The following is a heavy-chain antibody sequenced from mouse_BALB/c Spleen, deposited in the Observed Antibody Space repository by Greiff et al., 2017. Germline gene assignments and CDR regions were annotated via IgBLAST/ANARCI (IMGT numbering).Heavy chain of an antibody. CDR3: TIYDVGGYAMDY. CDR2: IFPGDGST. V-gene: IGHV1-85*01. D-gene: IGHD2-12*01. CDR1: GYTFTSYD. J-gene: IGHJ4*01. Sequence: QVQLQQSGAELVKPGASVKLSCKASGYTFTSYDINWVRQRPEQGLEWIGWIFPGDGSTKYNGKFKSKATLTVDKSSSTAYMQLSSLTSEDSAVYYCTIYDVGGYAMDYWGQGTSVTVSS.